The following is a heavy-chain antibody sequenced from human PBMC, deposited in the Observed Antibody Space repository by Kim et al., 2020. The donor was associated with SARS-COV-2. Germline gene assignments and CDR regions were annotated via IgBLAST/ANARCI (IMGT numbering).Heavy chain of an antibody. CDR2: ISYDGSNK. D-gene: IGHD4-4*01. J-gene: IGHJ4*02. CDR1: GFTFSSYA. CDR3: ARDSNYDY. Sequence: GGSLRLSCAASGFTFSSYAMHWVRQAPGKGLEWVAVISYDGSNKYYTDSVKGRFTISRDNSKNTLYLQMNSLRAEDTAVYYCARDSNYDYWGQGTLVTVSS. V-gene: IGHV3-30*04.